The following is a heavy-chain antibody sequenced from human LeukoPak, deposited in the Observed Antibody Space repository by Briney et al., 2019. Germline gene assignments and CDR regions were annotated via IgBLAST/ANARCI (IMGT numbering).Heavy chain of an antibody. J-gene: IGHJ4*02. D-gene: IGHD3-10*02. V-gene: IGHV3-74*01. CDR2: VSPEGDKT. CDR3: ARTHRRGYFDY. CDR1: GFSLASFW. Sequence: GGSLRLSCTASGFSLASFWIHWVRQVPGEGLEWVSRVSPEGDKTYADSVKGRFTISRDNAKNSLYLQMNSLRAEDTAVYYCARTHRRGYFDYWGQGTLVTVSS.